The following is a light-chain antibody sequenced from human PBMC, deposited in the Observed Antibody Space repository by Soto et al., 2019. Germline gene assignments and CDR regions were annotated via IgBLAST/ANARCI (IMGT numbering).Light chain of an antibody. CDR3: SSYAGTNHLLYV. V-gene: IGLV2-8*01. CDR2: EVS. J-gene: IGLJ1*01. CDR1: SSDVGAYNY. Sequence: QSALTQPPSASGSPGQSVTISCSGTSSDVGAYNYVSWYQQHPGKAPRLLIYEVSQRPSGVPDRFSGSKSANTASLTVSGLQPEDEADYYCSSYAGTNHLLYVFGTGTKLTVL.